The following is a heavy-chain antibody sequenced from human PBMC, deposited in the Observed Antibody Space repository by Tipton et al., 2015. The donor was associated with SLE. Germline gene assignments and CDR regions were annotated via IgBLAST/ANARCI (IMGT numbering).Heavy chain of an antibody. CDR1: GFTFSTYG. J-gene: IGHJ4*02. CDR3: ARGSECTLY. CDR2: IRYNGNDK. V-gene: IGHV3-30*02. Sequence: GSLRLSCAASGFTFSTYGIHWVRQAPGRGLEWVAFIRYNGNDKYYADSVKGRFTISRDNAKNSLYLQMNSLRAEDTAVYYCARGSECTLYWGQGTLVTVSS.